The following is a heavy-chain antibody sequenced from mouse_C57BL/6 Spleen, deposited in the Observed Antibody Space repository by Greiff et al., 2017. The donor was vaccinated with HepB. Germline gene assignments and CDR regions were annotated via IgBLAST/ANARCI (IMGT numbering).Heavy chain of an antibody. Sequence: EVKLVESGGGLVKPGGSLKLSCAASGFTFSSYAMSWVRQTPEKRLEWVATISDGGSYTYYPDNVKGRFTISRDNAKNNLYLQMSHLKSEDTAMYYCARNYGYDLYYFDYWGQGTTLTVSS. CDR1: GFTFSSYA. J-gene: IGHJ2*01. CDR2: ISDGGSYT. V-gene: IGHV5-4*03. D-gene: IGHD2-2*01. CDR3: ARNYGYDLYYFDY.